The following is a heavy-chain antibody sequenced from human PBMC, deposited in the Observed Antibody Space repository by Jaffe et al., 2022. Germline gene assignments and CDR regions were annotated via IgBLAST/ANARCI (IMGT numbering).Heavy chain of an antibody. V-gene: IGHV4-61*02. J-gene: IGHJ3*02. D-gene: IGHD1-26*01. CDR1: GGSISSGSYY. CDR3: ARDLEKGSPGAFDI. CDR2: IYTSGST. Sequence: QVQLQESGPGLVKPSQTLSLTCTVSGGSISSGSYYWSWIRQPAGKGLEWIGRIYTSGSTNYNPSLKSRVTISVDTSKNQFSLKLSSVTAADTAVYYCARDLEKGSPGAFDIWGQGTMVTVSS.